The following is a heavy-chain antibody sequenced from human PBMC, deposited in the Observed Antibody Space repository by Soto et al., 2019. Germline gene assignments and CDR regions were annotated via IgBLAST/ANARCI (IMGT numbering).Heavy chain of an antibody. Sequence: SETLSLTCTVSGGSIRSGNYYCTWIRQHPGKGLEWMGYISYSGSTQYNPSLKSRINISVDTSKNQFSLKLTSVTAADTALYYCARHASAYYVSWGQGTLVTVSS. CDR1: GGSIRSGNYY. V-gene: IGHV4-31*03. D-gene: IGHD3-3*01. J-gene: IGHJ5*02. CDR2: ISYSGST. CDR3: ARHASAYYVS.